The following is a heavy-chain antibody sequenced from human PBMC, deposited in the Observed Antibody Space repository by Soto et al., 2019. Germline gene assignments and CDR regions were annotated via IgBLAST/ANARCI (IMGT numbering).Heavy chain of an antibody. CDR1: GGSISSSSYY. CDR2: IYYSGST. J-gene: IGHJ5*02. V-gene: IGHV4-39*01. Sequence: QLQLQESGPGLVKPSETLSLTCTVSGGSISSSSYYWGWIRQPPGKGLEWIGSIYYSGSTYYNPSLKSRVTIYVDTSKNQFSLKLSSVTAADTAVYYCARAVGKYNWFDPWGQETLVTVSS. CDR3: ARAVGKYNWFDP. D-gene: IGHD6-19*01.